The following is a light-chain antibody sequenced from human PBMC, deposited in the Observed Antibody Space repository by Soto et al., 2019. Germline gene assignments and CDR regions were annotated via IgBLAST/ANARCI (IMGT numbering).Light chain of an antibody. J-gene: IGLJ1*01. V-gene: IGLV2-14*01. CDR2: DVS. CDR1: SSDFGIYNP. Sequence: QSVLTQPASVSGSPGQSITISCPGNSSDFGIYNPVSWYQQYPGKAPKLMIHDVSNRPSGVSNRFSGSKSGNTASLTISGLQAEDEADYYCSSYTSSSSYVFGSGTKVTVL. CDR3: SSYTSSSSYV.